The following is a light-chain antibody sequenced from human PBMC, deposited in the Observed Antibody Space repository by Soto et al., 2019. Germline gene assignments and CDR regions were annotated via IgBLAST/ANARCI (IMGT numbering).Light chain of an antibody. CDR2: LNSNGSH. V-gene: IGLV4-69*01. CDR1: SGHSSYA. J-gene: IGLJ1*01. CDR3: QTWGTGIHV. Sequence: QHVLTQSPSASASLGASVKLTCTLSSGHSSYAIAWHQQQPEKGPRYLMKLNSNGSHSKGDGIPDRFSGSSSGAERYLPISSLQSEDEADYYCQTWGTGIHVFGTGTKVTVL.